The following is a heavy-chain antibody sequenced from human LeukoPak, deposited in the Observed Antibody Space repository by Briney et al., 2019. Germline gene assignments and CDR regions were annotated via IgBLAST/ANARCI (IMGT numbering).Heavy chain of an antibody. J-gene: IGHJ5*02. CDR3: ARGDLGYCSGGSCYGDWFDP. V-gene: IGHV4-34*01. Sequence: PSETLSLTCAAYGGSFSGYYWSWIRQPPGKGLEWIGEINHSGSTNYDPSLKSRVTISVDTSKNQFSLKLSSVTAADTAVYYCARGDLGYCSGGSCYGDWFDPWGQGTLVTVSS. CDR1: GGSFSGYY. D-gene: IGHD2-15*01. CDR2: INHSGST.